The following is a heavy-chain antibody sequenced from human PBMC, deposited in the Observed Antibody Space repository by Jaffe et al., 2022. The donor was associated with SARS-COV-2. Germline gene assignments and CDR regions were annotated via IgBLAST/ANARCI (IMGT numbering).Heavy chain of an antibody. CDR1: GFTFSSYG. D-gene: IGHD6-19*01. CDR2: ISYDGSNK. V-gene: IGHV3-30*18. Sequence: QVQLVESGGGVVQPGRSLRLSCAASGFTFSSYGMHWVRQAPGKGLEWVAVISYDGSNKYYADSVKGRFTISRDNSKNTLYLQMNSLRAEDTAVYYCAKSDPVIAVAGTGLSNWGQGTLVTVSS. CDR3: AKSDPVIAVAGTGLSN. J-gene: IGHJ4*02.